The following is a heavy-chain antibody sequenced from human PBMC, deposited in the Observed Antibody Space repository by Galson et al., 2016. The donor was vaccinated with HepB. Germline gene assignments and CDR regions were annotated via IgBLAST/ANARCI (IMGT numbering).Heavy chain of an antibody. D-gene: IGHD3-22*01. CDR3: VVSVYYR. CDR2: ISYDASSL. CDR1: GFPFSAYG. V-gene: IGHV3-30*03. J-gene: IGHJ5*02. Sequence: RSLRLSCAASGFPFSAYGMSWVRQAPGKGLEWVSDISYDASSLHYADSVKGRFTVSRDNSGHTLYLQMNSLIPEDTAVYYCVVSVYYRWGRGTLVTVSS.